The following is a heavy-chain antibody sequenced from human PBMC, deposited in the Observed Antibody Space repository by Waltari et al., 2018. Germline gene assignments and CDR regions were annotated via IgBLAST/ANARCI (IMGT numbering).Heavy chain of an antibody. V-gene: IGHV3-53*01. CDR1: GFTVSSNY. Sequence: EVQLVESGGGLIQPGGSLRLSCAASGFTVSSNYMSWVRQAPGKGLEWVSVIYSGGSTYDAASVKDRFTISRDNSKNTLYLQMNSLRDEDTAVYYCAREAHSGYVHWGQGTLVTVSS. CDR3: AREAHSGYVH. CDR2: IYSGGST. J-gene: IGHJ4*02. D-gene: IGHD5-12*01.